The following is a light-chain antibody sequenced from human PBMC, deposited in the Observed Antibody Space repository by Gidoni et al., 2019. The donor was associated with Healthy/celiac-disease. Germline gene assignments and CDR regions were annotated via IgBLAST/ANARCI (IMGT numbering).Light chain of an antibody. CDR2: DAS. J-gene: IGKJ1*01. Sequence: DIQMTQSPSTLSASVGDRVTITCRASQSISSWLAWYQQKPGKAPKLLIYDASSLESGVPSRFSGSGSGTEFTLTISSLQPDDCATYYCQQYNSYSGTFXXXTKVEIK. CDR1: QSISSW. V-gene: IGKV1-5*01. CDR3: QQYNSYSGT.